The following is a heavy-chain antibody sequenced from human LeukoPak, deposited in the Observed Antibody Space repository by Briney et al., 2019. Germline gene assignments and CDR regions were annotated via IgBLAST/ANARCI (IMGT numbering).Heavy chain of an antibody. V-gene: IGHV4-4*02. J-gene: IGHJ5*02. CDR3: ARRFLTIDNWFDP. CDR2: IHNSGST. D-gene: IGHD3-3*01. CDR1: GGSTNSNNW. Sequence: SGTLSLTCAVSGGSTNSNNWWSWVRQSPGKGLEWIGEIHNSGSTNYNPSLKSRLTLSIDNSKTQFSLKLSSVTAADTAVYYCARRFLTIDNWFDPWGQGTLVTVSS.